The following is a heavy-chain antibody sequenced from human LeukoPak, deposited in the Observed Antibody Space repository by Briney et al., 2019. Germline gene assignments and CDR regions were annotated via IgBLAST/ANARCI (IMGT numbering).Heavy chain of an antibody. CDR3: AKKRDAFDI. J-gene: IGHJ3*02. Sequence: GGSLRLSCVASGFTFGNYAMGWLRQAPGRRPEWVSSLTDSGGTTNYVDSVKGRFAISRDNSKNTLYLHMNSLRADDTAVYYCAKKRDAFDIWGQGTVVTVSS. V-gene: IGHV3-23*01. D-gene: IGHD5-24*01. CDR2: LTDSGGTT. CDR1: GFTFGNYA.